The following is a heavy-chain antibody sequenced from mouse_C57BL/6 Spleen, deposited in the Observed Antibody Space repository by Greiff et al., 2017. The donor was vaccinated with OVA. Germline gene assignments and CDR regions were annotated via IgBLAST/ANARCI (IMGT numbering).Heavy chain of an antibody. J-gene: IGHJ3*01. CDR1: GYTFTDYY. Sequence: EVQLQQSGPELVKPGASVKISCKASGYTFTDYYMNWVKQSPGKSLEWIGDINPNNGGTSYNQKFKGKATLTVDKSSSTAYMELRSLTSEDSAVDYCARSYYGSSYEADWGQGTLVTVSA. CDR3: ARSYYGSSYEAD. D-gene: IGHD1-1*01. CDR2: INPNNGGT. V-gene: IGHV1-26*01.